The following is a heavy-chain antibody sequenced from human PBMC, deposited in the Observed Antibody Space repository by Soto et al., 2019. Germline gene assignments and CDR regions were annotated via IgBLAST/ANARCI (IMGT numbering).Heavy chain of an antibody. CDR2: IYDSGST. CDR3: AKGIIAGVSAADY. J-gene: IGHJ4*02. V-gene: IGHV4-30-2*01. D-gene: IGHD6-13*01. Sequence: TLSLTCAVSGGSISSGGYSWSWIRQPPGKGLEWIGYIYDSGSTYYNPSLKSRVTISVDRSKNQFSLKLSSVTAADTAMYYCAKGIIAGVSAADYWGQGTLVTVSS. CDR1: GGSISSGGYS.